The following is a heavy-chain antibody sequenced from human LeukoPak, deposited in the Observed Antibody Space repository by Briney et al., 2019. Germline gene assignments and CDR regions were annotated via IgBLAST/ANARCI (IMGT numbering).Heavy chain of an antibody. Sequence: GGSLRLSCAASGFTFSSYSMNWVRQAPGKGLEWVSAISSSSSYIYYADSVKGRFTISRGNAKNSLYLQMNSLRAEDTAVYYCARMITMVRGVIGPGWGQGTLVTVSS. D-gene: IGHD3-10*01. V-gene: IGHV3-21*01. CDR3: ARMITMVRGVIGPG. CDR1: GFTFSSYS. J-gene: IGHJ4*02. CDR2: ISSSSSYI.